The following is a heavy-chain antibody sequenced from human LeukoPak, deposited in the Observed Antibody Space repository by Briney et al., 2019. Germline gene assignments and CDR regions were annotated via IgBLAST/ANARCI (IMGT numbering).Heavy chain of an antibody. V-gene: IGHV1-69*05. CDR3: ARSVIAAAVLDN. CDR2: IIPIFGTA. CDR1: GGTFSSYA. J-gene: IGHJ4*02. Sequence: SVKVSCKASGGTFSSYAISWVRQAPGQGLEWMGWIIPIFGTANYAQKFQGRVTITTDESTSTAYMELSSLRSEDTAVYYCARSVIAAAVLDNWGQGTLVTVSS. D-gene: IGHD6-13*01.